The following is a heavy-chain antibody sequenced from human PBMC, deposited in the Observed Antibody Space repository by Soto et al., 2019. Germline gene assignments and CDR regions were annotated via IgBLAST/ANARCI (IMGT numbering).Heavy chain of an antibody. CDR2: ISYDGSNK. V-gene: IGHV3-30-3*01. CDR3: ARGEYSSLTPYFDY. CDR1: GFTFSSYA. D-gene: IGHD6-6*01. J-gene: IGHJ4*02. Sequence: SGGSLRLSCAASGFTFSSYAMHWVRQAPGKGLEWVAVISYDGSNKYYADSVKGRFTISRDNSKNTLYLQMNSLRAEDTAVYYCARGEYSSLTPYFDYWGQGTLVTVSS.